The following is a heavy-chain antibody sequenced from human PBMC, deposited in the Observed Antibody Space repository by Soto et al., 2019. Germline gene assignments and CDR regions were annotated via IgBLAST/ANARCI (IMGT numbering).Heavy chain of an antibody. CDR3: ARSRFPGIAVAGEIHNAFDI. J-gene: IGHJ3*02. CDR2: IYPGDSDT. V-gene: IGHV5-51*01. D-gene: IGHD6-19*01. CDR1: GYSFTSYW. Sequence: GESLKISCKGSGYSFTSYWIGWVRQMPGKGLERMGIIYPGDSDTRYSPSFQGQVTISADKSISTAYLQWSSLKASDTAMYYCARSRFPGIAVAGEIHNAFDIWDQGTMVTVSS.